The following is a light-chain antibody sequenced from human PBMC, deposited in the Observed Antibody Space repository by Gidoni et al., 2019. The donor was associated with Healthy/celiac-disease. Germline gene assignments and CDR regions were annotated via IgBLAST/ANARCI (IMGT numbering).Light chain of an antibody. CDR3: SSYTSSSTLLYV. V-gene: IGLV2-14*01. CDR1: SSAVGGYNY. CDR2: DVS. Sequence: QSALTQPASVSGSPGQSIPISCTGTSSAVGGYNYVSWYQQHPGKAPKLMIYDVSNRPSWVSNRFSGSKSGNTASLTISGLQAEDEADYYCSSYTSSSTLLYVFGTGTKVTVL. J-gene: IGLJ1*01.